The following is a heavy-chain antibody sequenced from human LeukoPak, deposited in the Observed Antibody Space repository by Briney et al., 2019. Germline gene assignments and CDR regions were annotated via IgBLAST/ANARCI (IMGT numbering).Heavy chain of an antibody. J-gene: IGHJ5*02. CDR3: AKRPRRSGSYGNWFDP. V-gene: IGHV3-30*18. CDR2: ISYDGSNK. D-gene: IGHD1-26*01. CDR1: GFTFSSYG. Sequence: GGSLRLSCAASGFTFSSYGMHWVRQAPGKGLEWVAVISYDGSNKYYADSVKGRFTISRDNSKNTLYLQTNSLRAEDTAVYYCAKRPRRSGSYGNWFDPWGQGTLVTVSS.